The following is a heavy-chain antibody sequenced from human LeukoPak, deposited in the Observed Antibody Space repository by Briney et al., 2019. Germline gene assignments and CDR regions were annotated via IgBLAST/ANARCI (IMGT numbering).Heavy chain of an antibody. V-gene: IGHV3-21*01. J-gene: IGHJ6*03. CDR3: ARPAFQTQYYYYYYMDV. Sequence: GGSLRLSCAASGFTFSSYSMNWVRQAPGKGLEWVSSISSSSSYIYYADSVKGRFTISRDNAKNSLYLQMNSLRAEDTAVYYCARPAFQTQYYYYYYMDVWGKGTTVTISS. CDR2: ISSSSSYI. CDR1: GFTFSSYS.